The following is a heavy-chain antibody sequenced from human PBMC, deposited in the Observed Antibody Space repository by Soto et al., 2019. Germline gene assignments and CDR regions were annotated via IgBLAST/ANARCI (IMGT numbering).Heavy chain of an antibody. CDR2: IYYSGRT. D-gene: IGHD2-15*01. J-gene: IGHJ5*02. V-gene: IGHV4-59*08. Sequence: QVQLQESGPGLVKPSETLSLTCTVSGGSISSYYWSWIRQPPGKGLEWIGNIYYSGRTNYNPSLLSLASVPVESSKNQIARILSPVTAAVAVGYCCARRDCIGGSCLVCSENLFYPLGQGTLVTVSS. CDR1: GGSISSYY. CDR3: ARRDCIGGSCLVCSENLFYP.